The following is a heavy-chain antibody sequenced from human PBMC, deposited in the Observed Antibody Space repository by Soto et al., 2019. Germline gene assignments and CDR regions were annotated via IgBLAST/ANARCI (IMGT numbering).Heavy chain of an antibody. J-gene: IGHJ4*02. CDR2: IYHSGST. V-gene: IGHV4-30-2*01. CDR3: ARGMTTVTTLDY. Sequence: TLSLTCAVSGGSISRGGYSWSRIRQPPGKGLEWIGYIYHSGSTYYNPSLKSRVTISVDRSKNQFSLKLSSVTAADTAVYYCARGMTTVTTLDYWGQGTLVT. CDR1: GGSISRGGYS. D-gene: IGHD4-4*01.